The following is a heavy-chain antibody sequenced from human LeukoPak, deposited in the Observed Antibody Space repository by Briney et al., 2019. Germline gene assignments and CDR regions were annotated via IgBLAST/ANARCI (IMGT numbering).Heavy chain of an antibody. CDR2: IYYSGST. Sequence: SETLSLTCAVYGGSFSGYYWSWIRQPPGKGLEWIGYIYYSGSTNYNPSLKSRVTISVDTSKNQFSLKLSSVTAADTAVYYCARDGYNNRAFDIWGQGTMVTVSS. J-gene: IGHJ3*02. CDR1: GGSFSGYY. CDR3: ARDGYNNRAFDI. V-gene: IGHV4-59*01. D-gene: IGHD5-24*01.